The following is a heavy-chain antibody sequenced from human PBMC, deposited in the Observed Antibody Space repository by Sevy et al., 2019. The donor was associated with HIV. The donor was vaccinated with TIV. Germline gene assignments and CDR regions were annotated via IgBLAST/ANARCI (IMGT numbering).Heavy chain of an antibody. V-gene: IGHV3-21*01. Sequence: LSLTCAASGFTFSSYSMNWVRQAPGKGLEWVSSISSSSYIYYADSVKGRFTISRDNAKNSLYLQMNSLRAEDTAVYYCARGSAGYSGYDRPKQSFDYWGQGTLVTVSS. CDR3: ARGSAGYSGYDRPKQSFDY. CDR2: ISSSSYI. CDR1: GFTFSSYS. D-gene: IGHD5-12*01. J-gene: IGHJ4*02.